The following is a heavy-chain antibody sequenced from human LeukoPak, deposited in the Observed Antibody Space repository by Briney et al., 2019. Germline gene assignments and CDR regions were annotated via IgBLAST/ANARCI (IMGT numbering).Heavy chain of an antibody. D-gene: IGHD3-10*02. CDR3: APSDVYYLDY. V-gene: IGHV1-2*02. J-gene: IGHJ4*02. CDR2: INPNTGGT. Sequence: ASMKVSCKASGYTFTGYSMHWVRQAPGQGLEWMGWINPNTGGTNYAQKFQGRVTMTRDTSIRTAYMELRRLRSDDTAIYYCAPSDVYYLDYWGQGTLVTVSS. CDR1: GYTFTGYS.